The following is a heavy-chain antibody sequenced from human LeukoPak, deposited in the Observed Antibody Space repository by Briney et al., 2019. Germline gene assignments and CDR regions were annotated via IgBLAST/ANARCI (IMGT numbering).Heavy chain of an antibody. Sequence: GGSLRLSCAASGFTVSSNYMSWVRQAPGKGLEWVSVIYSGGSTYYADSVKGRFTISRDNSKNTLYLQMNSLRAEDTAVYYCARDGGAATPRGAFDIWGQGTMVTVSS. CDR2: IYSGGST. J-gene: IGHJ3*02. CDR3: ARDGGAATPRGAFDI. V-gene: IGHV3-66*01. CDR1: GFTVSSNY. D-gene: IGHD2-15*01.